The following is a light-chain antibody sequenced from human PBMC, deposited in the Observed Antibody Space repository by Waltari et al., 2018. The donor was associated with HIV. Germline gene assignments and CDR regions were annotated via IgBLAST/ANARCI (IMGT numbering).Light chain of an antibody. CDR3: QQSYNNPWT. Sequence: DIQMTQSPSSLSASVGDRVTITCGASQSISSYLNWYQQKPGKAPKLLIYAASSLQSGVPSRFSGSGSGTDFTLTISSLQPEDSATYYCQQSYNNPWTFGQGTKVEIK. CDR1: QSISSY. J-gene: IGKJ1*01. V-gene: IGKV1-39*01. CDR2: AAS.